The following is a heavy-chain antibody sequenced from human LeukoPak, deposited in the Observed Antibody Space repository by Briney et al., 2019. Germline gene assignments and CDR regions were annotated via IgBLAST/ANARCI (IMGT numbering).Heavy chain of an antibody. Sequence: SETLSLTCTVSGGSISSSTYYWGWVRQPPGKGPEWIGSIWHSGTAYYNPSLKSRVTISVDTSKNQFSLKLTSVTAADTAVYYCARHTRVRDGYNLYCFDPWGQGTPVTVSS. CDR3: ARHTRVRDGYNLYCFDP. V-gene: IGHV4-39*01. CDR1: GGSISSSTYY. CDR2: IWHSGTA. J-gene: IGHJ5*02. D-gene: IGHD5-24*01.